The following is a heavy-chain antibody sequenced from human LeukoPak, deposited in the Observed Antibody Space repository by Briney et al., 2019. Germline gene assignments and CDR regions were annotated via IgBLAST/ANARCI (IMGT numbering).Heavy chain of an antibody. Sequence: PSETLSLTCTVSGGSISSYYWSWVRQPAGKGLEWIGRIYTSGSTNYNPSLKSRVTISVDKSKNQFSLKLSSVTAADTAVYYCARTAAAALYYFDYWGQGTLVTVSS. CDR3: ARTAAAALYYFDY. V-gene: IGHV4-4*07. J-gene: IGHJ4*02. CDR1: GGSISSYY. D-gene: IGHD6-13*01. CDR2: IYTSGST.